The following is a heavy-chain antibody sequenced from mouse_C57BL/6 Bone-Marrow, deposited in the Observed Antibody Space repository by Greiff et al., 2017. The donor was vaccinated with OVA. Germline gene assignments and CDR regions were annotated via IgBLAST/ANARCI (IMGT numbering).Heavy chain of an antibody. D-gene: IGHD1-1*01. CDR3: ALIYYYGSSYY. J-gene: IGHJ2*01. CDR2: IDPSDSYT. CDR1: GYTFPSYW. Sequence: QVQLQQPGAELVRPGTSVKLSCKASGYTFPSYWMHWVKQRPGQGLEWIGVIDPSDSYTNYNQKFKGKATLTVDTSSSTAYMQLSSLTSEDSAVYYCALIYYYGSSYYWGQGTTRTVSS. V-gene: IGHV1-59*01.